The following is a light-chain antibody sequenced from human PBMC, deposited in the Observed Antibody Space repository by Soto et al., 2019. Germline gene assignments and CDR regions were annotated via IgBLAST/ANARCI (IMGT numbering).Light chain of an antibody. CDR2: DVT. J-gene: IGLJ3*02. Sequence: QSALTQPPSASGSPGQSVTISCTGTSSDVGGYNYVSWYQQHPGKAPKLMIYDVTRRPSGVPGRFSGSKSDNTASLTISGLQAEDEADYYCCSYAGNYTWVFGGGTKLTVL. CDR3: CSYAGNYTWV. CDR1: SSDVGGYNY. V-gene: IGLV2-11*01.